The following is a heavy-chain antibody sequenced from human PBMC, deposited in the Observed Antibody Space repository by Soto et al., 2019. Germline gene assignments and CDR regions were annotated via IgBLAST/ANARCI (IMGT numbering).Heavy chain of an antibody. D-gene: IGHD3-3*01. J-gene: IGHJ3*02. CDR1: GGTFSSYA. CDR3: VREKYYDFWSGYYRAFDI. Sequence: QVQLVQSGAEVKKPGSSVKVSCKASGGTFSSYAISWVRQAPGQGLEWMGGIIPIFGTANYAQKFQGRVTITADESTSTAYMELSSLRSEDTAVYYCVREKYYDFWSGYYRAFDIWGQGTMVTVSS. CDR2: IIPIFGTA. V-gene: IGHV1-69*01.